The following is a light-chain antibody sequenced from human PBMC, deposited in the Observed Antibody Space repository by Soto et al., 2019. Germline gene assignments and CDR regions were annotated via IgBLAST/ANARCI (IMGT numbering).Light chain of an antibody. CDR1: QSISSY. J-gene: IGKJ1*01. CDR2: AAF. CDR3: QQSYSTPPWT. V-gene: IGKV1-39*01. Sequence: DIQMTQSPSSLSASVGDRVTITFRASQSISSYLNWYQQKPGKAPKLLIYAAFSLQSGVPSRFSGSGSGTDFTLTISSLQPEDFATYYCQQSYSTPPWTFGQGTKVDI.